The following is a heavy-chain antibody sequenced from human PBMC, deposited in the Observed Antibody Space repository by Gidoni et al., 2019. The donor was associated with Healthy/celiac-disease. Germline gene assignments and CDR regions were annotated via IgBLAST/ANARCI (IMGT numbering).Heavy chain of an antibody. Sequence: EVQLLESGGGLVQPGGSLRLSCAASGFTFSRYAMSWVRQASGKGLEWVSAISGSGGSTYSADSVKGRFTISRDNSKNTLYLQMNSLRAEDTAVYYCAKPSNRATMIVVVITTWDYWGQGTLVTVSS. D-gene: IGHD3-22*01. J-gene: IGHJ4*02. CDR2: ISGSGGST. CDR3: AKPSNRATMIVVVITTWDY. CDR1: GFTFSRYA. V-gene: IGHV3-23*01.